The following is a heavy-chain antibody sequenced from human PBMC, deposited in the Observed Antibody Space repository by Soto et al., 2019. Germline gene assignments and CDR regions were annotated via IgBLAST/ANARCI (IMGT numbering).Heavy chain of an antibody. J-gene: IGHJ5*02. CDR3: ARHRGGSDGDPFDP. CDR1: GFMLRHFG. Sequence: QEQLVKSGGGVVQPGGSLRLSCVGSGFMLRHFGMHWVRQAPGKALEWVAFISYEVISKYYGDSLKDRFTISRDNSKNTLDLQMNSLRPADTAFYYCARHRGGSDGDPFDPWGKGSLDTVSS. D-gene: IGHD4-17*01. V-gene: IGHV3-30*03. CDR2: ISYEVISK.